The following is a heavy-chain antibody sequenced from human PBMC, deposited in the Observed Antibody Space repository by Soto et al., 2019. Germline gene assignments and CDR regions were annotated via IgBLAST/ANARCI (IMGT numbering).Heavy chain of an antibody. CDR1: GFTFDDYT. Sequence: GGSLRLSCAASGFTFDDYTMHWVRQAPGKGLEWVSLISWDGGSTYYADSVKGRFTISRDNSKNSLYLQMNSLRTEDTALYYCEKDIGPMIDYYFDYWGQGTLVTVSS. V-gene: IGHV3-43*01. J-gene: IGHJ4*02. D-gene: IGHD3-22*01. CDR3: EKDIGPMIDYYFDY. CDR2: ISWDGGST.